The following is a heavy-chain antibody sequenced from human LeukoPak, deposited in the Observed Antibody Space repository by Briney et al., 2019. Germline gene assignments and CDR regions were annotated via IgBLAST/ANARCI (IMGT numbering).Heavy chain of an antibody. CDR1: GFTFSSYW. CDR2: IKGDGNT. V-gene: IGHV3-74*01. Sequence: GGSLRLSCAASGFTFSSYWMHWVRQAPGNGLVWVSRIKGDGNTNYADSVKGRFTISRDNAKNTASLPMNSLRADDTGVYYCASAPSEIGGYYPEYFRHWGQGTLVTVSS. J-gene: IGHJ1*01. CDR3: ASAPSEIGGYYPEYFRH. D-gene: IGHD3-22*01.